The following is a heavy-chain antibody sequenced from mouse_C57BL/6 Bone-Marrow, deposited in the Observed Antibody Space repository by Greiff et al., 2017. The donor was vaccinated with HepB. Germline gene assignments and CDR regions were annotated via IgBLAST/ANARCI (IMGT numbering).Heavy chain of an antibody. V-gene: IGHV14-4*01. D-gene: IGHD2-4*01. Sequence: EVQLQQSGAELVRPGASVKLSCTASGFNIKDDYMHWVKQRPEQGLEWIGWIDPENGDTEYASKFQGKATITADTSSNTAYLQLSSLTSEDTAVYYCTTEDYDGDYFDYWGQGTTLTVSS. CDR1: GFNIKDDY. CDR3: TTEDYDGDYFDY. J-gene: IGHJ2*01. CDR2: IDPENGDT.